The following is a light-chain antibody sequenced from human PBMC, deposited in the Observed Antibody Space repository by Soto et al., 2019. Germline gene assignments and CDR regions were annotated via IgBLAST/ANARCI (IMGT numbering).Light chain of an antibody. Sequence: ILLTQSPAAKCLSLVQSPSLSCGPSHSVSSGYIAWYQQKPGLAPTLLIYDASSRATGIPDRFSGSGSGTDFTLTVSRLEPEDFAVDYCQQYGSSLPRTFGGGTKVDI. V-gene: IGKV3D-20*01. J-gene: IGKJ4*02. CDR1: HSVSSGY. CDR3: QQYGSSLPRT. CDR2: DAS.